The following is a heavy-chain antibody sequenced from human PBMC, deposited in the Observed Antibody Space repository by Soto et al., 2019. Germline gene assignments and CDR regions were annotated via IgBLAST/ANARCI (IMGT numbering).Heavy chain of an antibody. J-gene: IGHJ4*02. CDR1: GFTSSNYW. V-gene: IGHV3-7*01. CDR3: ARDLNGVLDY. D-gene: IGHD3-10*01. Sequence: GGSLRLSCVASGFTSSNYWMSWVRQAPGKGLEWVANMKQDGSEKNYVDSVKGRFTISRDNAKNSLYLQMNSLRAEDTAMYYCARDLNGVLDYWGQGPLVTVSS. CDR2: MKQDGSEK.